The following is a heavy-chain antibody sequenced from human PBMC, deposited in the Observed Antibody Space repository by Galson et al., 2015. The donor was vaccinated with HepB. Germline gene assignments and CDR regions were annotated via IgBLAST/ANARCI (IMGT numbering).Heavy chain of an antibody. CDR3: ARSSSGPLGYYGMDV. CDR1: GYNFSGYW. D-gene: IGHD3-22*01. CDR2: IFPGDSHT. V-gene: IGHV5-51*03. Sequence: QSGAEVKKPGESLKISRKGSGYNFSGYWIGWVRQMPGKGLEWMGTIFPGDSHTRYSPSLQGQVTISADKSTAYLQWSSLKAPDTAMYYCARSSSGPLGYYGMDVWGQGTTVTVSS. J-gene: IGHJ6*02.